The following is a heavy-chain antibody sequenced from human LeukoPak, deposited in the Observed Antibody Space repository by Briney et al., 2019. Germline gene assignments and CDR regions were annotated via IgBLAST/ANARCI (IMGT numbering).Heavy chain of an antibody. CDR1: GGSFSGYY. D-gene: IGHD3-22*01. CDR3: ARPQSRTYYYDSSGYRDAFDI. CDR2: INHSGST. Sequence: SETLSLTCAVYGGSFSGYYWSWIRQPPGKGLEWIREINHSGSTNYNPSLKSRVTISVDTSKNQFSLKLSSVTAADTAVYYCARPQSRTYYYDSSGYRDAFDIWGQGTMVTVSS. J-gene: IGHJ3*02. V-gene: IGHV4-34*01.